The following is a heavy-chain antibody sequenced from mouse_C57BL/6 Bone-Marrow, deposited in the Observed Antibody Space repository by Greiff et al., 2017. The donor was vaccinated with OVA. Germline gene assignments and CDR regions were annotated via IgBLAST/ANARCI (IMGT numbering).Heavy chain of an antibody. D-gene: IGHD2-5*01. CDR2: IDPENGDT. Sequence: EVQLQQSGAELVRPGASVKLSCTASGFNIKDDYMHWVKQRPEQGLEGIGWIDPENGDTEYASKFQGKATITADTSSNTAYLQLSSLTSEDTAVYYCTTDYSNYVWFAYWGQGTLVTVSA. CDR1: GFNIKDDY. CDR3: TTDYSNYVWFAY. J-gene: IGHJ3*01. V-gene: IGHV14-4*01.